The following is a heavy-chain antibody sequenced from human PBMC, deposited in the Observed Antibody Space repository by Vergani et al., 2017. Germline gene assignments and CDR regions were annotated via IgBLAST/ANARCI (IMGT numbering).Heavy chain of an antibody. Sequence: QGQLAQSGAEVKKPGSSVKVSCKASGGTFSSNSISWVRQAPGQGLEWMGRIIPIFGTTSYAQEFQGRVTILADESTSTAYMVLSSLSSEDTAVYYSARSSSFYSYYFDLWSQGTLVTVS. CDR3: ARSSSFYSYYFDL. CDR2: IIPIFGTT. J-gene: IGHJ4*02. CDR1: GGTFSSNS. D-gene: IGHD3-22*01. V-gene: IGHV1-69*13.